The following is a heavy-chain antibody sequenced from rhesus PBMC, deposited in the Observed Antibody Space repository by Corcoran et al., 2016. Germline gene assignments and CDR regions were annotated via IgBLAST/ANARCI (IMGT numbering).Heavy chain of an antibody. V-gene: IGHV1-111*02. CDR1: GYTFTDSY. D-gene: IGHD3-9*01. Sequence: EVQLVQPGAEVKNPGASVEISCKATGYTFTDSYLHWVRQAPGKGLEWVGSVDTTDGERIHAQNYQDSVTITADTSIDTAYLELTRLSAEDTAVYYCTTGGHHFDYWGQGALVTVSS. J-gene: IGHJ4*01. CDR2: VDTTDGER. CDR3: TTGGHHFDY.